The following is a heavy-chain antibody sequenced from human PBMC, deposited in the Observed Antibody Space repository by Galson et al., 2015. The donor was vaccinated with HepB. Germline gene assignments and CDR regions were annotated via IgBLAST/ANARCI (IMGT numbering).Heavy chain of an antibody. V-gene: IGHV3-7*03. D-gene: IGHD3-10*01. J-gene: IGHJ6*02. CDR2: IKQDGSEK. CDR1: GFTFSSYW. CDR3: AGALGFGEFHSPFYYYGMDV. Sequence: SLRLSCAASGFTFSSYWMSWVRQAPGKGLEWVANIKQDGSEKYYVDSVKGRFTISRDNAKNSLYLQMNSLRAEDTAVYYCAGALGFGEFHSPFYYYGMDVWGQGTTVTVSS.